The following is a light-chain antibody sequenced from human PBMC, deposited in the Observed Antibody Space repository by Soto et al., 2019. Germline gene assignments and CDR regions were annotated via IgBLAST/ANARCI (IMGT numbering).Light chain of an antibody. V-gene: IGLV2-14*03. CDR3: SSYTATRTVV. CDR2: DVS. CDR1: SSDVGGYNY. Sequence: QSVLTQPASVAGSPGQSITIACTGTSSDVGGYNYVSWYQLHPGKAPRLVIYDVSIRPPAVSDRFSGSTSGNTASLTISGLQAEDDADYYCSSYTATRTVVFGEGTMLTVL. J-gene: IGLJ3*02.